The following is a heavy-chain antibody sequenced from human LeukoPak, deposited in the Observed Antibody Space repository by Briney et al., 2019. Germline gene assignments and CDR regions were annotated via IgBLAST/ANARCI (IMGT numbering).Heavy chain of an antibody. V-gene: IGHV4-59*01. CDR1: GGSISSYY. D-gene: IGHD7-27*01. Sequence: SETLSLTCTVSGGSISSYYWSWIRQRPGKGLEWIGYVYYSGSTNYNPSLKSRVTISVDTSNNQFSLKLSSVTAADTAVYYCARYWGSGASWFDPWGQGTLVTVSS. CDR2: VYYSGST. CDR3: ARYWGSGASWFDP. J-gene: IGHJ5*02.